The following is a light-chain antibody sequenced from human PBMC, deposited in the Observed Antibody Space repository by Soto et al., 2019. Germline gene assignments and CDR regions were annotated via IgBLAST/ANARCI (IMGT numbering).Light chain of an antibody. J-gene: IGKJ2*03. CDR3: QQYSSFYS. CDR1: QSISSW. Sequence: DTQMHQSPSTLSASVGDRVTITCRARQSISSWFAWYQQKPGKAPQLLIYDASSLESGVPSRFSGSGSGTEFTLTISSLQPGDFATYYCQQYSSFYSFGQGTKLEIK. CDR2: DAS. V-gene: IGKV1-5*01.